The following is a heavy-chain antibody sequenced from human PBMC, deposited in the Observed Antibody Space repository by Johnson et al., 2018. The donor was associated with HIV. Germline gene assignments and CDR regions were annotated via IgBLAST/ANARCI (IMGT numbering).Heavy chain of an antibody. D-gene: IGHD3-9*01. CDR3: AKEAIDILIGHDAFDI. V-gene: IGHV3-33*06. J-gene: IGHJ3*02. CDR1: GFTFDDYD. CDR2: IWYDGSNK. Sequence: QVQLVESGGGVVRPGGSLRLSYAASGFTFDDYDMNWVRQAPGKGLEWVAVIWYDGSNKYYGDSVKGRFTISRDNSKNTVYLQMNSLRAEDTAVYYCAKEAIDILIGHDAFDIWGQGTMVTVSS.